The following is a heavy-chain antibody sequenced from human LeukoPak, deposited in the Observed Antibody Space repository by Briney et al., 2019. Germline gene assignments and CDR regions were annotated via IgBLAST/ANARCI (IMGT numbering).Heavy chain of an antibody. V-gene: IGHV4-34*01. J-gene: IGHJ4*02. CDR2: INHSGST. CDR3: ARSRPLGYCSSTSCYARDYFDY. D-gene: IGHD2-2*01. Sequence: SETLSLTCAVYGGSFGGYYWSWIRQPPGKGLEWIGEINHSGSTNYNPSLKSRVTISVDTSKNQFSLKLSSVTAADTAVYYCARSRPLGYCSSTSCYARDYFDYWGQGTLVTVSS. CDR1: GGSFGGYY.